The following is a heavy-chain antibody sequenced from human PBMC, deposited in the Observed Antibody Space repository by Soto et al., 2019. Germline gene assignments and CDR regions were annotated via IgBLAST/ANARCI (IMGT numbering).Heavy chain of an antibody. D-gene: IGHD5-18*01. Sequence: EVQLLESGGGLIQPGGSLRLSCAASGFSFSSYSMSWVRQAPGKGLEWVSGMSATGGSTNYADSVKGRFIISRDNSRKLLYRQINSLTADDTGVYYCARSWGDTWQESAVDIWGLGTIVTVSA. CDR1: GFSFSSYS. CDR3: ARSWGDTWQESAVDI. CDR2: MSATGGST. J-gene: IGHJ3*02. V-gene: IGHV3-23*01.